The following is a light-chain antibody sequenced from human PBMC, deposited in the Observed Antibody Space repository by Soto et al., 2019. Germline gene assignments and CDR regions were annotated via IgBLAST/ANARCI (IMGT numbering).Light chain of an antibody. Sequence: DIQMTQSPSSLSASVGDRVTITCRASQSISSYLNWYQQNPGKAPKIMIYDASNLETGVPSRFSGSGSGTDFTFTISSLKPEDIETYYCQQYDNPALTVGGGTKVEI. CDR1: QSISSY. CDR3: QQYDNPALT. V-gene: IGKV1-33*01. J-gene: IGKJ4*01. CDR2: DAS.